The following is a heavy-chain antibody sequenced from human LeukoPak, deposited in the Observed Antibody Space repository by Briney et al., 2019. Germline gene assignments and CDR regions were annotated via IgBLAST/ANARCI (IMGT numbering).Heavy chain of an antibody. CDR3: AKAGGRGSYYPYFDY. CDR2: ISYDGSNK. Sequence: PGGSLRLSCAASGFTSSSYGMHWVRQAPGKGLEWVAVISYDGSNKYYADSVKGRFTISRDNSKNTLYLQMNSLRAEDTAVYYCAKAGGRGSYYPYFDYWGQGTLVTVSS. CDR1: GFTSSSYG. V-gene: IGHV3-30*18. D-gene: IGHD1-26*01. J-gene: IGHJ4*02.